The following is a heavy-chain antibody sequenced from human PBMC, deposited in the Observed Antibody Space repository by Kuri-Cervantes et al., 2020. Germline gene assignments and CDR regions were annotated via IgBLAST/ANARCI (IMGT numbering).Heavy chain of an antibody. CDR3: ARIRVANLNEDFDI. V-gene: IGHV1-46*01. J-gene: IGHJ3*02. Sequence: ASVQDFCKASGYTFTSYYMHWVRQDPGHGLEWMGIINPSGGSTSYAQKFRFRITMFRDTSTNTVYMELSSMTSEDTDVYYCARIRVANLNEDFDIWGQGTMVTVSS. CDR1: GYTFTSYY. D-gene: IGHD5-12*01. CDR2: INPSGGST.